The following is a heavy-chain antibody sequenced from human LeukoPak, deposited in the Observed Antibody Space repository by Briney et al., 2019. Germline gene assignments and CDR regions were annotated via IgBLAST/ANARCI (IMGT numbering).Heavy chain of an antibody. V-gene: IGHV3-23*01. J-gene: IGHJ4*02. CDR3: ARTGGGSGY. CDR2: ISGSGGRGGST. D-gene: IGHD2-15*01. CDR1: GFTFSSYA. Sequence: GGSLRLSCAASGFTFSSYAMSWVRQAPGKGLEWVSGISGSGGRGGSTYYADSVKGRFTISRDNSKNTLYLQINSLRADDTAVYYCARTGGGSGYWGQGTLVTVSS.